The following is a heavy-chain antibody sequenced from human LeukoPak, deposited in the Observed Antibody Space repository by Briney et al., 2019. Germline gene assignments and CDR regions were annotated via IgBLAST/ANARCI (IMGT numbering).Heavy chain of an antibody. CDR3: ARGGSYPGC. V-gene: IGHV3-7*03. CDR1: GFTFSSYW. CDR2: IKQDGSEE. D-gene: IGHD1-26*01. J-gene: IGHJ4*02. Sequence: GGSLRLSCAASGFTFSSYWMGWVRQAPGKRLEWVAKIKQDGSEEYYVDSVKGRFTISRDNAKNSLFLQMNSLRVEDTAIYYCARGGSYPGCWGQGTLVTVSS.